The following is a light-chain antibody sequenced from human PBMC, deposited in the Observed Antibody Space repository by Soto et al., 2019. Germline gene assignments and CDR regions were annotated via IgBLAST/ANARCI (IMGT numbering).Light chain of an antibody. CDR3: QHIDTFRLT. Sequence: DIQLTQSPSVLSASVGDRVTITCRASQARNTYLAWYQHKPGKAPNLLIYAASTLESGVPSRFSGSGSGTEFTLTVTSLQPEDFATYYCQHIDTFRLTFGGGTKVELK. CDR2: AAS. CDR1: QARNTY. J-gene: IGKJ4*01. V-gene: IGKV1-9*01.